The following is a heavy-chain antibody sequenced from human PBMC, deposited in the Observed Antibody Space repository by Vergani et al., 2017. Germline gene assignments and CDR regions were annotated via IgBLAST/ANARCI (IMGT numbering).Heavy chain of an antibody. CDR2: GGST. D-gene: IGHD6-19*01. J-gene: IGHJ4*02. Sequence: GGSTYYADSVKGRFTISRDNAKNTLYLQMNSLRAEDTAVYYCARDGGWLVRYYFDYWGQGTLVTVSS. V-gene: IGHV3-66*01. CDR3: ARDGGWLVRYYFDY.